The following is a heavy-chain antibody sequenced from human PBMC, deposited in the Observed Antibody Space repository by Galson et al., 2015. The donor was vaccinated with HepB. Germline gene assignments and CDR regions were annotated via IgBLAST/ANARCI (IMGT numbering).Heavy chain of an antibody. CDR2: ISAYNGNT. CDR3: ARSAGDLADDSSGYHPRAFDI. J-gene: IGHJ3*02. D-gene: IGHD3-22*01. CDR1: GYTFTSYG. V-gene: IGHV1-18*04. Sequence: SVKVSCKASGYTFTSYGISWVRQAPGQGLEWMGWISAYNGNTNYAQKLQGRVTMTTDTSTSTAYMELRSLRSDDTAVYYCARSAGDLADDSSGYHPRAFDIWGQGTMVTVSS.